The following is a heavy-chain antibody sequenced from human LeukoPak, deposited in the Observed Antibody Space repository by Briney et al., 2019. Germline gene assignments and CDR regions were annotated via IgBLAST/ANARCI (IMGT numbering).Heavy chain of an antibody. D-gene: IGHD5-24*01. J-gene: IGHJ6*03. CDR1: GFTFSSYS. V-gene: IGHV3-48*01. CDR3: ASGPGDVYKDYYYYYMDV. Sequence: GGSLRLSCAASGFTFSSYSVNWVRQAPGKGLEWVSYISSSGSTIYSADSVKGRFTISRDNAKNSLYLQMSSLSAEDTAVYYCASGPGDVYKDYYYYYMDVWGKGTTVTVSS. CDR2: ISSSGSTI.